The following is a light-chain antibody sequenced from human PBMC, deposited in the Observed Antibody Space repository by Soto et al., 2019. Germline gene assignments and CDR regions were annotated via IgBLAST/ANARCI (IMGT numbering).Light chain of an antibody. CDR1: QSISSSY. CDR2: GAS. Sequence: EIVLTQSPGTLSLSPGERATLSCRASQSISSSYLAWYQQKPGQAPRLLIYGASRRATGIPDRFSGSGSGTDFTITISRLEPEDVAVYYCQQYGSSPHTFGHGTKLEIK. V-gene: IGKV3-20*01. J-gene: IGKJ2*01. CDR3: QQYGSSPHT.